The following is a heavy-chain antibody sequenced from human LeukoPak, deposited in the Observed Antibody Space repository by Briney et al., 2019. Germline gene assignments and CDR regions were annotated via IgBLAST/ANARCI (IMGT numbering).Heavy chain of an antibody. J-gene: IGHJ2*01. CDR2: ISSSSSYT. D-gene: IGHD3-22*01. CDR1: GFTFSDYY. Sequence: PGGSLSLSCAASGFTFSDYYMSWIRQAPGKGLEWVSYISSSSSYTNYADSVKGRFTISRDNAKNSLYLQMNSLRAEDTAVYYCARDLNKGSGYKNFDLWGRGTLVTVSS. CDR3: ARDLNKGSGYKNFDL. V-gene: IGHV3-11*06.